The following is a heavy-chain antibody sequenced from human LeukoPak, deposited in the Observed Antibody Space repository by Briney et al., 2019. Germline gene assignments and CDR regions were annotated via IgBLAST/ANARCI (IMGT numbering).Heavy chain of an antibody. D-gene: IGHD3-22*01. J-gene: IGHJ5*02. CDR1: GFTFSTYT. Sequence: GGSLRLSCAASGFTFSTYTMYWVRHPPGKRLEWVSIIGNNGGGIHYADSVRGRFTISRDNSKNALYLQMNSLRAEDTAVYYCARAARYYYDSSGLFDPWGQGTLVTVSS. CDR3: ARAARYYYDSSGLFDP. V-gene: IGHV3-23*01. CDR2: IGNNGGGI.